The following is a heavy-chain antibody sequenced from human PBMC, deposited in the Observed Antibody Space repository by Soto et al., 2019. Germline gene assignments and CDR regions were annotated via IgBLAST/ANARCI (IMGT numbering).Heavy chain of an antibody. CDR3: AKDGGYSSGWYPPPTPNHLYGMDV. J-gene: IGHJ6*02. D-gene: IGHD6-19*01. V-gene: IGHV3-23*01. CDR1: GFTFSIYA. CDR2: ISDSGGRT. Sequence: GGSLRLSCVASGFTFSIYAMGWVRQAPGKGLEWVSVISDSGGRTEYADSVKGRFTISRDNSKNTLSLQMNSLRAEDTAVYYCAKDGGYSSGWYPPPTPNHLYGMDVWGQGTTVTVSS.